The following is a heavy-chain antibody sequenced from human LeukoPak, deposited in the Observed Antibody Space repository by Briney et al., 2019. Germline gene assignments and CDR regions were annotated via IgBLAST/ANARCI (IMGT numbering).Heavy chain of an antibody. Sequence: SETLSLTCAVYGGSFSGYYWSWIRQPPGKGLEWIGEINHSGSTNYNPSLKSRVTISVDTSKNQFSLKLSSVTAADTAVYYCARIDGAFDIWGQGTMVTVSS. CDR3: ARIDGAFDI. J-gene: IGHJ3*02. CDR2: INHSGST. D-gene: IGHD5-24*01. CDR1: GGSFSGYY. V-gene: IGHV4-34*01.